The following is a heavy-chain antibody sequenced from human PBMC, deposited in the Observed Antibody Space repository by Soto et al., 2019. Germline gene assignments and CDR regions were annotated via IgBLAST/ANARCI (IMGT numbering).Heavy chain of an antibody. CDR3: ARIRVTGTQTGVLGP. CDR2: IDWDDDK. D-gene: IGHD1-20*01. Sequence: SGPTLVNPTQTLTLTCTFSGFSLSTSGMCVSWIRQPPGKALEWLARIDWDDDKFYSTSLKTRLTISKDTSKNQVVLTMTNVDPVDTATYYCARIRVTGTQTGVLGPWGQGTVVTVSS. J-gene: IGHJ5*02. V-gene: IGHV2-70*17. CDR1: GFSLSTSGMC.